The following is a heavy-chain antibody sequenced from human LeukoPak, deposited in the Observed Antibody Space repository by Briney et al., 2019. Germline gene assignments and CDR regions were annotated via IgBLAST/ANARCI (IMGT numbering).Heavy chain of an antibody. V-gene: IGHV3-33*01. J-gene: IGHJ6*03. CDR3: ARDGTYYDFLSGHYMDV. CDR2: IWYDGSNK. D-gene: IGHD3-3*01. Sequence: GGSLRLSCAASGFTFSSYGMHWVRQAPGKGLEWVAVIWYDGSNKYYADSVKGRFTISRDNSKNTLYLQMNSLRAEDTAVYYCARDGTYYDFLSGHYMDVWGKGTTVTVSS. CDR1: GFTFSSYG.